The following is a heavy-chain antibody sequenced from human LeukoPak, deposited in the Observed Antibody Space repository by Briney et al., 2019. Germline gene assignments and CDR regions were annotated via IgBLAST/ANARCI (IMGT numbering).Heavy chain of an antibody. CDR3: ARARGSSSFFFDY. CDR1: GGSISSSSYY. D-gene: IGHD6-6*01. V-gene: IGHV4-39*07. Sequence: SETLSLTCTVSGGSISSSSYYWGWIRQPPGKGLEWIGSIYYSGSTYYNPSLKSRGTISVDTSKDQFSLKLSSVTAADTAVYYCARARGSSSFFFDYWGQGTLVTVSS. CDR2: IYYSGST. J-gene: IGHJ4*02.